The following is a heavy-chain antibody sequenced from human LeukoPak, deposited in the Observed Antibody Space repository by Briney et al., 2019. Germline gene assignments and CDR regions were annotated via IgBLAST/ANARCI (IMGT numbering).Heavy chain of an antibody. J-gene: IGHJ6*03. V-gene: IGHV4-4*02. CDR3: ARGRSSMVRGYYYYYMDV. Sequence: SETLSLTCAVSGGSISSSNWWSWVRQPPGKGLEWIGEIYHSGSTNYNPSLKSRVTISVDKSKNQFSLKLSSVTAADTAVYYCARGRSSMVRGYYYYYMDVWGKGTTVTISS. CDR1: GGSISSSNW. CDR2: IYHSGST. D-gene: IGHD3-10*01.